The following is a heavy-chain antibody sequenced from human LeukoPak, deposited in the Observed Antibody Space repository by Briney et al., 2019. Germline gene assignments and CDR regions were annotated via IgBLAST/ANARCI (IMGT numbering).Heavy chain of an antibody. CDR3: ARISCTGGSCRPYSYYDMDV. CDR1: GFTFNTFG. D-gene: IGHD2-15*01. CDR2: IWYDGSNK. J-gene: IGHJ6*02. Sequence: PGGSLRLSCAASGFTFNTFGMNWVRQAPGKGLECVAVIWYDGSNKYYADSVKGRFTISRDNSKSTLYLQVNSLRAEATAVYCCARISCTGGSCRPYSYYDMDVWGQGTTVTVSS. V-gene: IGHV3-33*01.